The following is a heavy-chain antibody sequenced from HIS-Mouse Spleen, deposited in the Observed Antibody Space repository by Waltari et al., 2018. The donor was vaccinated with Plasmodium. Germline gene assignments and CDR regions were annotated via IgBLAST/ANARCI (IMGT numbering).Heavy chain of an antibody. J-gene: IGHJ4*02. CDR2: INPNSGGT. D-gene: IGHD3-16*01. CDR3: ARVLKGGLGYVDY. V-gene: IGHV1-2*02. CDR1: GYTCPGSY. Sequence: QVQLVQSGAEVRKPGASGKVACKASGYTCPGSYMHGVRQAPGQGLEWMGWINPNSGGTNYAQKFQGRVTMTRDTSISTAYMELSRLRSDDTAVYYCARVLKGGLGYVDYWGQGTLVTVSS.